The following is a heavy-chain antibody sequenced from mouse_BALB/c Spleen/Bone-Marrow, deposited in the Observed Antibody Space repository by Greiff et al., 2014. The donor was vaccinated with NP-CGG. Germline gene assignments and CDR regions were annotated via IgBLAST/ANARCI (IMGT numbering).Heavy chain of an antibody. V-gene: IGHV2-9*02. D-gene: IGHD1-2*01. CDR2: IWAGGST. CDR1: GFSLTSYG. Sequence: VMLVESGPGLVAPSQSLSITCTVSGFSLTSYGVHWIRQPPGKGLEWLGVIWAGGSTNYNSALMSRLSISKDNSKNQVFLKMNSLQTDDTAMYYCARYYYGFLDYWGQGTTLTVSS. CDR3: ARYYYGFLDY. J-gene: IGHJ2*01.